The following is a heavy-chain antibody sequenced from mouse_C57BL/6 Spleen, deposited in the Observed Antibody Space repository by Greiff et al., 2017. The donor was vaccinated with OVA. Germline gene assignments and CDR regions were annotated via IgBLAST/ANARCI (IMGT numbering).Heavy chain of an antibody. CDR1: GYSFTGYY. Sequence: VQLQQSGPELVKPGASVKISCKASGYSFTGYYMNWVKQSPEKSLEWIGEINPRTGGTTYNQKFKAKATLTVDKSSSTAYMQLKRLTSEDSAVYYCARGPKLHGSSLDYWGQGTTLTVSS. V-gene: IGHV1-42*01. D-gene: IGHD1-1*01. CDR3: ARGPKLHGSSLDY. J-gene: IGHJ2*01. CDR2: INPRTGGT.